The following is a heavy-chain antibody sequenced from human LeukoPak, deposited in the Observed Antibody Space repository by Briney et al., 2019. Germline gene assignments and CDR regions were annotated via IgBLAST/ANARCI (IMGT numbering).Heavy chain of an antibody. D-gene: IGHD6-19*01. CDR3: ARASSGGYGLFDY. J-gene: IGHJ4*02. CDR1: GGSINNYY. CDR2: IHDSGST. V-gene: IGHV4-59*01. Sequence: LETLSLTCTVSGGSINNYYWSWIRQPPGKGLEWIGYIHDSGSTNYNPSLTSRATISVDTAKNQVSLNLTAVTAADTAVYYCARASSGGYGLFDYWGQGTLVTVSS.